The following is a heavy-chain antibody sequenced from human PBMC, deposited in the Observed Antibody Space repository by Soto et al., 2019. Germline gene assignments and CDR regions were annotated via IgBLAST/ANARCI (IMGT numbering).Heavy chain of an antibody. CDR3: ARRNVDIVATSYFDY. CDR1: GGSISSYY. CDR2: IYYSGST. Sequence: SETLSLTCTVSGGSISSYYWSWIRQPPGKGLEWIGYIYYSGSTNYSPSLKSRVTISVDTSKNQFSLKLSSVTAADTAVYYCARRNVDIVATSYFDYWGHGTLVTVSS. D-gene: IGHD5-12*01. V-gene: IGHV4-59*01. J-gene: IGHJ4*01.